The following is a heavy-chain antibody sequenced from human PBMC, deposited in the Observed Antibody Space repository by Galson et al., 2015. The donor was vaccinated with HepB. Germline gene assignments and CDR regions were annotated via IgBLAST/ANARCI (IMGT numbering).Heavy chain of an antibody. Sequence: QSGAEVKKPGESLRISCKASGYSFTTYIIHWVRQAPGQRLEWMGWVNAGNGKTKYSQTFQGRVTITRDTSASTAYMELNNLRSEDTGVYYCTREAKQVWLAPRDGMDVWGQGTTVTVSS. CDR2: VNAGNGKT. V-gene: IGHV1-3*01. J-gene: IGHJ6*02. D-gene: IGHD3-9*01. CDR1: GYSFTTYI. CDR3: TREAKQVWLAPRDGMDV.